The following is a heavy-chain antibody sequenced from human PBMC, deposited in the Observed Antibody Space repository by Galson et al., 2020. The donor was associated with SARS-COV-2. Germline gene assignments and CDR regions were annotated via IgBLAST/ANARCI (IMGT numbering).Heavy chain of an antibody. Sequence: PGGSLRLSCAASGFMFTPFWMHWVRQAPGKGLVWVSHINSDGSRIRYADSVKGRFTISRDNAKNTLYLQVNSLTAEDTAVYYCVRDRGLPDSFDLWGQGTMVTVSS. D-gene: IGHD3-10*01. CDR3: VRDRGLPDSFDL. CDR1: GFMFTPFW. J-gene: IGHJ3*01. CDR2: INSDGSRI. V-gene: IGHV3-74*01.